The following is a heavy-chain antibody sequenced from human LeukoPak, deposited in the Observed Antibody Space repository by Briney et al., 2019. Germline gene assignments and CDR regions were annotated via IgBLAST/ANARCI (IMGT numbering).Heavy chain of an antibody. D-gene: IGHD5-12*01. CDR2: INGDGRNI. CDR3: ARTTTIRGYSDLFDY. V-gene: IGHV3-74*01. Sequence: PGGSLRLSCVAYGFTFSSYWMHWVRQDPRKGLVWVSRINGDGRNINYADSVRGRFTISRDNSRNTLYLQMNSLRAEDTAVYYCARTTTIRGYSDLFDYWGQGTLVTVSS. CDR1: GFTFSSYW. J-gene: IGHJ4*02.